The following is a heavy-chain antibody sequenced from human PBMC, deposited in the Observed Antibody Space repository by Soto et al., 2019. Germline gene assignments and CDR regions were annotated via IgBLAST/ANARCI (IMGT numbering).Heavy chain of an antibody. CDR3: AILVPADMPGDYYYGMDV. CDR1: GGTFSSYA. V-gene: IGHV1-69*12. J-gene: IGHJ6*02. CDR2: IIPIFGTA. D-gene: IGHD2-2*01. Sequence: QVQLVQSGAEVKKPGSSVKVSCKASGGTFSSYAISWVRQAPGQGLEWMGGIIPIFGTANYAQKFQGRVTITADESTSTAYMELSSLRSEDTAVYYCAILVPADMPGDYYYGMDVWGQGTTVTVSS.